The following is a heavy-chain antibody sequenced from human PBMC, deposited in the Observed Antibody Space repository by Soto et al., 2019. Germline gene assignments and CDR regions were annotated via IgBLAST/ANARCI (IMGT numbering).Heavy chain of an antibody. CDR1: GGSISSYY. D-gene: IGHD3-10*01. CDR3: ARWYGSAFDF. Sequence: QVQLQESGPGLVKPSETLSLTCTVSGGSISSYYWSWIRQPPGKGLEWIGYIYYSGSTNYNPSLKSRVTISVDTSKNQFSLKLTSVTAADTAVYYCARWYGSAFDFWGQGTMVTVSS. J-gene: IGHJ3*01. V-gene: IGHV4-59*01. CDR2: IYYSGST.